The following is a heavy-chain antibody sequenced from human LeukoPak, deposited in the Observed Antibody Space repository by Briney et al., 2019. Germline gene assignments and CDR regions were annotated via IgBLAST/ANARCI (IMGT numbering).Heavy chain of an antibody. V-gene: IGHV4-31*03. CDR3: AREGPGRRDGYNYIDY. Sequence: TLSLTCTVSGGSISSGGYYWSWIPQHPGKGLEWIGYINYSGSTYYNPSLRSRVTISVDTSKNQFSLKLSSVTAADTAVYYCAREGPGRRDGYNYIDYWGQGTLVTVSS. D-gene: IGHD5-24*01. J-gene: IGHJ4*02. CDR2: INYSGST. CDR1: GGSISSGGYY.